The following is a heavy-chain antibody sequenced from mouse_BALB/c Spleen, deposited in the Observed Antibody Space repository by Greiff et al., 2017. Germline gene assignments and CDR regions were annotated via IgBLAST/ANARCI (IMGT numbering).Heavy chain of an antibody. J-gene: IGHJ3*01. CDR3: ARGRDYDYDLAWFAY. Sequence: EVQRVESGGGLVKPGGSLKLSCAASGFTFSSYAMSWVRQTPEKRLEWVASISSGGSTYYPDSVKGRFTISRDNARNILYLQMSSLRSEDTAMYYCARGRDYDYDLAWFAYWGQGTLVTVSA. V-gene: IGHV5-6-5*01. CDR2: ISSGGST. CDR1: GFTFSSYA. D-gene: IGHD2-4*01.